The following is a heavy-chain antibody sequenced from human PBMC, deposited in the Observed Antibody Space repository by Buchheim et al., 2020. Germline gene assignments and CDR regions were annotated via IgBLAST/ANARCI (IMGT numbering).Heavy chain of an antibody. V-gene: IGHV3-23*01. CDR1: GFNFRKYG. D-gene: IGHD1-1*01. J-gene: IGHJ6*02. CDR3: AKVTTLTNYYYGWTS. CDR2: ISGTGGNI. Sequence: EVHLLESGGGLGHPGGSLKLSCVASGFNFRKYGMTWVRQSAGKGLEWVATISGTGGNIYYADSVNGRFTLSRDNFKNTLYLHMTRLRADDSALYYGAKVTTLTNYYYGWTSGAEGP.